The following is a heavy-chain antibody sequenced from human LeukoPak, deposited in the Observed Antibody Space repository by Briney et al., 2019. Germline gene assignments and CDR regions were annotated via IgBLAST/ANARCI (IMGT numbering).Heavy chain of an antibody. CDR1: GFTFSSYA. D-gene: IGHD1-7*01. CDR2: ICGSGGST. V-gene: IGHV3-23*01. CDR3: AKRRGLELLYYYYMDV. Sequence: GGSLRLSCAASGFTFSSYAMSWVRQAPGKGLEWVSAICGSGGSTYYADSVKGRFTISRDNSKNTLFLQMNSLMAEDTSVYYCAKRRGLELLYYYYMDVWGKGTTVTVSS. J-gene: IGHJ6*03.